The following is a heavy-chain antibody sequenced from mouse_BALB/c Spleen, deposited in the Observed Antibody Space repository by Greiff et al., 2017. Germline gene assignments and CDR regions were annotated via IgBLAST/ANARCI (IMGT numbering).Heavy chain of an antibody. CDR2: ISYSGST. V-gene: IGHV3-2*02. CDR1: GYSITSDYA. Sequence: EVKLQESGPGLVKPSQSLSLTCTVTGYSITSDYAWNWIRQFPGNKLEWMGYISYSGSTSYNPSLKSRISITRDTSKNQFFLQLNSVTTEDTATYYCARSGVLRYLFDYWGQGTTLTVSS. CDR3: ARSGVLRYLFDY. D-gene: IGHD1-1*01. J-gene: IGHJ2*01.